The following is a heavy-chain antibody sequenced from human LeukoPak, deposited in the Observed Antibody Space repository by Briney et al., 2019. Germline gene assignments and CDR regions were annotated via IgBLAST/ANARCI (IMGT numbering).Heavy chain of an antibody. D-gene: IGHD6-19*01. CDR3: ARSPSPYSSGWYFDY. J-gene: IGHJ4*02. Sequence: SQTLSLTCAISGDSVSINSAAWNWIRQSPSRGLEWLGRTYQRSKWYNDYAVSVKSRITINPDISKNQFSQQLNSVTPEDTAVYYCARSPSPYSSGWYFDYWGQGTLVTVSS. V-gene: IGHV6-1*01. CDR1: GDSVSINSAA. CDR2: TYQRSKWYN.